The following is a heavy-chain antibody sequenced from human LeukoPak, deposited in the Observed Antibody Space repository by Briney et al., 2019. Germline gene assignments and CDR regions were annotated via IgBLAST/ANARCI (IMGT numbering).Heavy chain of an antibody. CDR1: GYTFTNYG. V-gene: IGHV1-18*01. CDR3: ARAHEKYNWNSPRLIDY. Sequence: GASVKVSCKASGYTFTNYGVSWVRQAPGQGLEWMGWISTYNGNTNYAQSFQGRVTMTTGTSTTTASMELRSLRSDDTAVYYCARAHEKYNWNSPRLIDYWGQGALVTVSS. D-gene: IGHD1-7*01. J-gene: IGHJ4*02. CDR2: ISTYNGNT.